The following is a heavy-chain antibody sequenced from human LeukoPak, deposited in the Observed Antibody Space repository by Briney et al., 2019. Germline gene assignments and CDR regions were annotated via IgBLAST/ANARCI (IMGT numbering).Heavy chain of an antibody. D-gene: IGHD6-6*01. Sequence: GGSLRLSCAASGFTFSNNYMSWVRQAPGKGLEWVSVIYSGGTTYYTDSVKGRFTISRDSSKNTLYLQMSSLRAEDTAVYYCARGFARGFDYWGQGTLVTVSS. CDR1: GFTFSNNY. CDR2: IYSGGTT. J-gene: IGHJ4*02. V-gene: IGHV3-53*01. CDR3: ARGFARGFDY.